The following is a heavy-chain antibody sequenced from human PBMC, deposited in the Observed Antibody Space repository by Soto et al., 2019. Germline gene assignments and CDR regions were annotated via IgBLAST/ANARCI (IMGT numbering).Heavy chain of an antibody. CDR2: IYYSGST. Sequence: SETLSLTCTVFGGSISSYYWSWIRQPPGKGLEWIGYIYYSGSTNYNPSLKSRVTISVDTSKNQFSLKLSSVTAADTAVYYCARRYVSCFAYWGQGTPVTVSS. V-gene: IGHV4-59*08. CDR3: ARRYVSCFAY. D-gene: IGHD2-2*01. J-gene: IGHJ4*02. CDR1: GGSISSYY.